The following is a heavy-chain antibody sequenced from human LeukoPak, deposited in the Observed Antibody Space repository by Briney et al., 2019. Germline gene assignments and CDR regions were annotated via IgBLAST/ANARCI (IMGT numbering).Heavy chain of an antibody. D-gene: IGHD4-17*01. CDR3: ARDYGDYIRYLDY. CDR1: GFTFSSHS. CDR2: IRSSSSAT. J-gene: IGHJ4*02. Sequence: GSLRLSCAASGFTFSSHSMNWVRQAPGKGLEWVSHIRSSSSATYYADSVKGRFTISRDNAKNSLYLQMNNLRAEDTAVYYCARDYGDYIRYLDYWGQGTLVTVSS. V-gene: IGHV3-48*04.